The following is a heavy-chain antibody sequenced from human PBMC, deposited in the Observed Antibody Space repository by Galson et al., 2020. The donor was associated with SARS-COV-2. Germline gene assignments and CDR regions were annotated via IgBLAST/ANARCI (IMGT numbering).Heavy chain of an antibody. CDR1: GYSFTSYW. Sequence: GESLKISCKGSGYSFTSYWIGWVRQMPGKGLEWMGIIYPGDSDTRYSPSFQGQVTISADKSISTAYLQWSSLKASDTAMYYCARHPLLYDSPHRPLPNWFDPWGQGTLVTVSS. CDR2: IYPGDSDT. J-gene: IGHJ5*02. CDR3: ARHPLLYDSPHRPLPNWFDP. V-gene: IGHV5-51*01. D-gene: IGHD3-22*01.